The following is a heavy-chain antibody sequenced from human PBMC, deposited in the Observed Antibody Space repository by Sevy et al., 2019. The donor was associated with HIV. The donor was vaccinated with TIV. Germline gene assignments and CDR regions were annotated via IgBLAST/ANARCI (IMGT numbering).Heavy chain of an antibody. Sequence: GGSLRLSCAASGFTFNSYWMSGVRQAPRKGLEWVANIKKDGSEKYYVDSVKGRFTISRDNAKNSLYLQMDSLRAEDTAVYYCARDCSSANCLWGMDVWGQGTTVTVSS. D-gene: IGHD2-2*01. V-gene: IGHV3-7*03. CDR2: IKKDGSEK. CDR1: GFTFNSYW. CDR3: ARDCSSANCLWGMDV. J-gene: IGHJ6*02.